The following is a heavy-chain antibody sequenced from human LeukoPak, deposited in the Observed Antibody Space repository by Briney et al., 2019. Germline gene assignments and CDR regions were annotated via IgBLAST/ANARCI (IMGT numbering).Heavy chain of an antibody. D-gene: IGHD3-10*01. CDR2: MNPNSGNT. J-gene: IGHJ4*02. CDR1: GYTFTAYY. CDR3: ARVANYYGSGSYYHFGY. Sequence: GASVKVSCKASGYTFTAYYIHWVRQATGQGLEWMGWMNPNSGNTGYAQKFQGRVTMTRNTSISTAYMELSSLRSEDTAVYYCARVANYYGSGSYYHFGYWGQGTLVTVSS. V-gene: IGHV1-8*02.